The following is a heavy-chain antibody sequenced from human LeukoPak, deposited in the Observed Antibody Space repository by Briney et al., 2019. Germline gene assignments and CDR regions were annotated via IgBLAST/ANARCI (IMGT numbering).Heavy chain of an antibody. J-gene: IGHJ5*02. CDR3: ARSRDILTGYSSYAP. Sequence: EASVKVSCKASGYTFPSYGISWVRQAPGHALEWMGWISAYNGNTNYAHKLQGRVTMTTDTSTSTAYMELRSLRSDDTAVYYCARSRDILTGYSSYAPWGQGTLVTVSS. CDR1: GYTFPSYG. V-gene: IGHV1-18*01. CDR2: ISAYNGNT. D-gene: IGHD3-9*01.